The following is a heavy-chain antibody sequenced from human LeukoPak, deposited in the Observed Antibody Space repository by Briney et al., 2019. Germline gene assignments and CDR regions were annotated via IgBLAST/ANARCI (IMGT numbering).Heavy chain of an antibody. CDR3: ARDRAGTTFLGSTLVY. Sequence: SVKVSCKAAGGTFTSYTISWVRQAPGQGLEWMGRIIPILGIATHAQKFQGRVTITADKSTSTAYMELSSLRSEDTAVYCCARDRAGTTFLGSTLVYWGQGTLVTVSS. D-gene: IGHD1-7*01. J-gene: IGHJ4*02. V-gene: IGHV1-69*04. CDR2: IIPILGIA. CDR1: GGTFTSYT.